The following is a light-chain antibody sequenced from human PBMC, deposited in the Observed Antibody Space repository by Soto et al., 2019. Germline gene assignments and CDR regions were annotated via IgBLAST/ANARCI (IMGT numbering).Light chain of an antibody. Sequence: EIVLPQSPAPLSLSPGERSTLSCRASQSVSNNYLAWYQQKPGQAPRLLIYGASNRATGIPDRFSGSGSGTDFTLTISRLEPEDFAVYYCQQYVSSGTFGQGTKV. V-gene: IGKV3-20*01. CDR3: QQYVSSGT. CDR1: QSVSNNY. J-gene: IGKJ1*01. CDR2: GAS.